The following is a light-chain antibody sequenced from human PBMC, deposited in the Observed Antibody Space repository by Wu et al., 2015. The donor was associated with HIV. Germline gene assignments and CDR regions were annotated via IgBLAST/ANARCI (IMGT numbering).Light chain of an antibody. CDR3: QQYNNWPPSVT. CDR2: GAS. J-gene: IGKJ3*01. Sequence: EVVMTQSPATLSVSPGERATLSCRASQSVTNNNLAWYQQKPGQAPRLLIYGASTRATDIPARFSGSGSGTEFTLTISSLQSEDFAIYYCQQYNNWPPSVTFGPGNQSGYQ. CDR1: QSVTNN. V-gene: IGKV3-15*01.